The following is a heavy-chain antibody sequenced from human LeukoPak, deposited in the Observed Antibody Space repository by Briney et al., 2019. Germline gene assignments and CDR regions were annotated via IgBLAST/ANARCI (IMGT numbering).Heavy chain of an antibody. CDR3: AISSGWVFDY. CDR2: ISGLGGST. Sequence: GGSLRLSCAASGFTVSSNYMSWVRQAPGRGLEWVSAISGLGGSTFYPDSVKGRFTISRDNSKNTLYLQMNSLRAEDTAVYYCAISSGWVFDYWGQGTLVTVSS. V-gene: IGHV3-23*01. D-gene: IGHD6-19*01. J-gene: IGHJ4*02. CDR1: GFTVSSNY.